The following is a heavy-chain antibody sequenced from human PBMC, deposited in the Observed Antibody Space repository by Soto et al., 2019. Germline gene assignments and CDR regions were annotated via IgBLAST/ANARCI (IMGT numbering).Heavy chain of an antibody. D-gene: IGHD2-15*01. CDR1: GGSFSGYY. J-gene: IGHJ6*03. Sequence: PSETLSLTCAVYGGSFSGYYWSWIRQPPGKGLEWIGEINHSGSTNYNPSLKSRVTISVDTSKNQFSLKLSSVTAADTAVYYCASGRTTRILYSHYYYMDVWGKGTTVTVSS. CDR3: ASGRTTRILYSHYYYMDV. V-gene: IGHV4-34*01. CDR2: INHSGST.